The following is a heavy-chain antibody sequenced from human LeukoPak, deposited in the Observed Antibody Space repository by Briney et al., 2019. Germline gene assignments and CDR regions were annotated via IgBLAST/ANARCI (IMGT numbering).Heavy chain of an antibody. Sequence: GGSLRLSCAASGLSFSSFAMSWVRQGPARGLEWVSSIRGNGETFYADSVRGRFTISRDNSKNTLYLQMNSLRADDTAVYYCAKGAYDYIEMGYFDYWGQGTLVTVSS. V-gene: IGHV3-23*01. J-gene: IGHJ4*02. CDR2: IRGNGET. D-gene: IGHD5-12*01. CDR3: AKGAYDYIEMGYFDY. CDR1: GLSFSSFA.